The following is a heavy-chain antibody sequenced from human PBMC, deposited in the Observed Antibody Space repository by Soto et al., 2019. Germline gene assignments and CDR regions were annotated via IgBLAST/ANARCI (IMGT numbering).Heavy chain of an antibody. CDR1: GYTFTSYD. Sequence: ASVKVSCKASGYTFTSYDINWVRQATGQGLEWMGWMNPNRGNTGYAQKYQGRVTMTRNTSISSAYMELSSLRSEDSAVYYCARVRAYGSSTSCSDAFDIWGQGTMVTGSS. V-gene: IGHV1-8*01. D-gene: IGHD2-2*01. CDR2: MNPNRGNT. J-gene: IGHJ3*02. CDR3: ARVRAYGSSTSCSDAFDI.